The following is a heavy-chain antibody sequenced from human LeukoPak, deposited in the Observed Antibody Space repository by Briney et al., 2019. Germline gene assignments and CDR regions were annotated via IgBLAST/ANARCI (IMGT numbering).Heavy chain of an antibody. CDR3: TTDFDILTGVFGPFDY. Sequence: GGSLRLSCAASGFTFRNAWMSWVRQAPGKGLEWVGRIKSKTDGGTTDYAAPVKGRFTISRDDSKNTLYLQLNSLKTEDTAVYYCTTDFDILTGVFGPFDYWGQGTLVTVSS. D-gene: IGHD3-9*01. CDR2: IKSKTDGGTT. CDR1: GFTFRNAW. V-gene: IGHV3-15*01. J-gene: IGHJ4*02.